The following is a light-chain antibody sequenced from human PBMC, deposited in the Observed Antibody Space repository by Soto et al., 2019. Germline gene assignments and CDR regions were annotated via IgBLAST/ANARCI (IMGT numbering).Light chain of an antibody. CDR2: DAS. V-gene: IGKV3-11*01. Sequence: EIVLTQSPATLSLSPGERATLSCRASQSVSSYLAWYQQKPGQAPRLLIYDASNRATGIPARFSGSGSGTDFTPIISSLEPEDFAVYYCQQRSNWPSITFGQGTRL. CDR1: QSVSSY. CDR3: QQRSNWPSIT. J-gene: IGKJ5*01.